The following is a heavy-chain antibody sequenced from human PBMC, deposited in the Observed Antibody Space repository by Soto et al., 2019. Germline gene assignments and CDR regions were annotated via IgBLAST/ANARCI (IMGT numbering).Heavy chain of an antibody. CDR1: GYTFTSYY. J-gene: IGHJ6*03. V-gene: IGHV1-46*01. CDR3: ARVPAYKYYDFCCGYRTNVRVYYYMDV. Sequence: ASVKVSCKASGYTFTSYYMHWVRQAPGQGLEWMGIINPSGGSTSYAQKYQGRVTMTRDTSTSTVYMELSSLRSDDTAVYYFARVPAYKYYDFCCGYRTNVRVYYYMDVWGKGTTVTVSS. D-gene: IGHD3-3*01. CDR2: INPSGGST.